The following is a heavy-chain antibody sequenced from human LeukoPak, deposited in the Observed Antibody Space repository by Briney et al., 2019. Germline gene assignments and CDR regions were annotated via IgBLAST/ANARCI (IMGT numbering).Heavy chain of an antibody. CDR3: ARTGYSSGWSLDY. Sequence: PSETLSLTCAVSGYSISSGDYWGWIRQPPGKGLEWIGSIYHSGSTYYNPSLKSRVTISVDTSKNQFSLKLSSVTAADTAVYYCARTGYSSGWSLDYWGQGTLVTVSS. V-gene: IGHV4-38-2*01. D-gene: IGHD6-19*01. CDR1: GYSISSGDY. CDR2: IYHSGST. J-gene: IGHJ4*02.